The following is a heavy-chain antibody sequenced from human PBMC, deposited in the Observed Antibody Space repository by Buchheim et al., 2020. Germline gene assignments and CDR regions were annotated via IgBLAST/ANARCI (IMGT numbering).Heavy chain of an antibody. D-gene: IGHD3-22*01. CDR2: IKQDGSEK. V-gene: IGHV3-7*01. CDR1: GFTFSSYW. Sequence: EVQLVESGGGLVQPGGSLRLSCAASGFTFSSYWMSWVRQAPGKGLEWVANIKQDGSEKYYVDSVKGRFTISRDNAKNSLYLQMNSLRAEDTAVYYCARWPLISDSKHTSYYYYGMDVWGQGTT. CDR3: ARWPLISDSKHTSYYYYGMDV. J-gene: IGHJ6*02.